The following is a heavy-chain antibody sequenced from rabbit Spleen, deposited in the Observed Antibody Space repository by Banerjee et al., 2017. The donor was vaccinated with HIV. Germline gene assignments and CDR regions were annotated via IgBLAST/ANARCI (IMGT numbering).Heavy chain of an antibody. CDR2: IYTGSSGST. J-gene: IGHJ2*01. CDR1: GFDFSNYY. D-gene: IGHD1-1*01. CDR3: ARNYVNAFDP. V-gene: IGHV1S40*01. Sequence: QSVEESGGDLVKPGGTLTLTCTASGFDFSNYYMNWVRQAPGKGLEWIACIYTGSSGSTYYASWAKGRFTISKTSSTTVTLQMTSLTVADTATYFCARNYVNAFDPWGPGTLVTVS.